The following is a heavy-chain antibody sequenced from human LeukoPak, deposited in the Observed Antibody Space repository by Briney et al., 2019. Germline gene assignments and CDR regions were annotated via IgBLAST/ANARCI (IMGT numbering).Heavy chain of an antibody. CDR2: INPNSGGT. J-gene: IGHJ4*02. CDR1: GYTFTRYY. Sequence: ASVKVSCKDSGYTFTRYYMHWVRLAPGQGLEWMGWINPNSGGTNYAQKFQGRVTMTRDTSISTAYMELSRLRSDDTAVYYCAIVVATITAFDYWGQGTLVTVSS. V-gene: IGHV1-2*02. CDR3: AIVVATITAFDY. D-gene: IGHD5-12*01.